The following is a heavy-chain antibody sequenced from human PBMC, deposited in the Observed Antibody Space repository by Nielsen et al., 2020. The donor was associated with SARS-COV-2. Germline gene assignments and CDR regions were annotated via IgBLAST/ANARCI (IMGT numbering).Heavy chain of an antibody. Sequence: SETLSLTCTVSGGSISSSSYYWSWIRQPPGKGLEWIGYIYYSGSTYYNPSLKSRVTISVDTSKNPFSLKLSSVTAADTALYYCARGPLLRYFDWLFDYWGQGTLVTVSS. D-gene: IGHD3-9*01. CDR1: GGSISSSSYY. CDR3: ARGPLLRYFDWLFDY. J-gene: IGHJ4*02. V-gene: IGHV4-30-4*01. CDR2: IYYSGST.